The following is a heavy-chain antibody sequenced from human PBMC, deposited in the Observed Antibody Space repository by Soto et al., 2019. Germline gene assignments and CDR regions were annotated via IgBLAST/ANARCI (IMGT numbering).Heavy chain of an antibody. CDR3: ARDPGITMVRGVIRPPLY. CDR2: ISYDGSNK. Sequence: GGSLRLSCAASGFTFSSYAMHWVRQAPGKGLEWVAVISYDGSNKYYADSVKGRFTISRDNSKNTLYLQMNSLRAEDTAVYYCARDPGITMVRGVIRPPLYWGQGTLVTVSS. J-gene: IGHJ4*02. V-gene: IGHV3-30-3*01. CDR1: GFTFSSYA. D-gene: IGHD3-10*01.